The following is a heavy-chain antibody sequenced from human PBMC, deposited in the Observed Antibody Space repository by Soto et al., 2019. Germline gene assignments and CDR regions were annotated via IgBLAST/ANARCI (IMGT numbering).Heavy chain of an antibody. CDR3: ARGGYYDILTGWVYNWFDP. J-gene: IGHJ5*02. V-gene: IGHV1-18*01. D-gene: IGHD3-9*01. CDR1: GYTFTSYG. Sequence: QVQLVQSGAEVKKPGASVKVSCKASGYTFTSYGISWVRQAPGQGLEWMGWISAYNGNTNYAQKLQGRVTMTTDTSTSTAYMGLRSLRSDDTAVYYCARGGYYDILTGWVYNWFDPWGQGTLVTVSS. CDR2: ISAYNGNT.